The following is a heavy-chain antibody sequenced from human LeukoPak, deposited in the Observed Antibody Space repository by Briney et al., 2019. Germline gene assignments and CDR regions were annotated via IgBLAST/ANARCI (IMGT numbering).Heavy chain of an antibody. Sequence: SQTLSLTCTVSGGSISSGSYYWSWIRQPAGKGLEWIGRIYTSGSTNYNPSLKSRVTISIDTSKNQFSLKLSSVTAADTAVYYCARGPDPGKVGAATYYYFGMDVWGQGTTVTVSS. CDR2: IYTSGST. J-gene: IGHJ6*02. D-gene: IGHD1-26*01. CDR3: ARGPDPGKVGAATYYYFGMDV. CDR1: GGSISSGSYY. V-gene: IGHV4-61*02.